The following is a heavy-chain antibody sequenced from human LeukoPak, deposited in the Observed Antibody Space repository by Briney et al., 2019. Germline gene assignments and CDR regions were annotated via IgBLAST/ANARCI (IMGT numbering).Heavy chain of an antibody. V-gene: IGHV4-39*01. CDR1: GGSISSSSYY. CDR2: IYYSGST. J-gene: IGHJ4*02. D-gene: IGHD6-13*01. CDR3: ARRVAAAGLFDY. Sequence: PSETLSLTCTVSGGSISSSSYYWGWIRQLPGKGLEWIGSIYYSGSTYYNPSLKSRVTISVDTSKNQFSLKLSSVTAADTAVYYCARRVAAAGLFDYWGQGTLVTVSS.